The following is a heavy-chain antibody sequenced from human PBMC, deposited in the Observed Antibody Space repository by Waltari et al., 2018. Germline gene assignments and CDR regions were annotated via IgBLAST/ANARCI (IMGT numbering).Heavy chain of an antibody. V-gene: IGHV4-39*01. Sequence: QLQLQESGPGLVKPSETLSLTCTVSGGSISSSSYYWGWIRQPPGKGLEWIGSIYYSGSTYYNPSHKSRVTISGDTSKNQCSRKLSSVTAADTAVYYCARYSGSYYAPDYWGQGTLVTVSS. D-gene: IGHD1-26*01. CDR2: IYYSGST. J-gene: IGHJ4*02. CDR1: GGSISSSSYY. CDR3: ARYSGSYYAPDY.